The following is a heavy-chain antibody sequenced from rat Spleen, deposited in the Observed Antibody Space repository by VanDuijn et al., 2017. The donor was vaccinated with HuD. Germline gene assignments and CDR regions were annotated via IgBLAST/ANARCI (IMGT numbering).Heavy chain of an antibody. CDR3: TTATEGPYVLDA. Sequence: QVQLKESEPDLVQPSQTLSLTCTVSGFSLTSYHVHWVRQPPGKGLEWMGRIQSGGSTDYNSALKSRLSISRDTSKSQVFLKMNSLQTDDTGTYYCTTATEGPYVLDAWGQGASVTVSS. CDR1: GFSLTSYH. D-gene: IGHD1-11*01. CDR2: IQSGGST. V-gene: IGHV2-27*01. J-gene: IGHJ4*01.